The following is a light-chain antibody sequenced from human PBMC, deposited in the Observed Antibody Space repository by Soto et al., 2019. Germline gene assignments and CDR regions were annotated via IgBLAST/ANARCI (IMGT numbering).Light chain of an antibody. J-gene: IGLJ1*01. CDR3: SSYTSFKTLV. Sequence: QSALTQPASVSESPGQSITISCTGSSSEVGGYKYVSWYQQHPGKAPKLLIYDVTNRPSGVSNRFSGSKSGYTASLTISGLQSEDEADYYCSSYTSFKTLVFGTGTKLTVL. CDR2: DVT. V-gene: IGLV2-14*01. CDR1: SSEVGGYKY.